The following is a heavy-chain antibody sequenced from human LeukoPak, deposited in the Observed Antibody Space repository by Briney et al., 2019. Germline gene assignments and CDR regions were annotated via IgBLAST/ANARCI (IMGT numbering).Heavy chain of an antibody. D-gene: IGHD2-15*01. CDR1: GFTFSSYN. V-gene: IGHV3-23*01. CDR3: AKHAAYWYFDL. CDR2: ISNTGGST. J-gene: IGHJ2*01. Sequence: GGSLRLSCAASGFTFSSYNINWVRQAPGKGLEWVSTISNTGGSTYYADSVKGRFTISRDNSKNTLLLQMNSLRAEDTAVYNCAKHAAYWYFDLWGRGTLVTVSS.